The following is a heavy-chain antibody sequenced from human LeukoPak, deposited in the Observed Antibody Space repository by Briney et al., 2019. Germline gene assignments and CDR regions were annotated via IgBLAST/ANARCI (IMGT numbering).Heavy chain of an antibody. CDR2: IYHSGST. Sequence: SETLSLTCAVSGYSISSGYYWGWIRQPPGKGLEWIGSIYHSGSTYYNPSLKSRVTISVDTSKNQFSLKLSSVTAADTAAYYCARVPSLWFGELLQYYFDYWGQGTLVTVSS. CDR3: ARVPSLWFGELLQYYFDY. CDR1: GYSISSGYY. J-gene: IGHJ4*02. V-gene: IGHV4-38-2*01. D-gene: IGHD3-10*01.